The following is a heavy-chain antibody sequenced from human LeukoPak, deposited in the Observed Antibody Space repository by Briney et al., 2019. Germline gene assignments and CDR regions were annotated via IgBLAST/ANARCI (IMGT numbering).Heavy chain of an antibody. CDR3: ARWGNDYSQFDS. J-gene: IGHJ4*02. CDR2: VSGSGDNT. Sequence: GGSLRLSCAASGFTFNNYAMTWVRQAPGKGLEWVSVVSGSGDNTNYADSVKGRFTISRDNSKNTLFLQMNSLRTEDTAVYFCARWGNDYSQFDSWGQGTLVTV. D-gene: IGHD4-11*01. CDR1: GFTFNNYA. V-gene: IGHV3-23*01.